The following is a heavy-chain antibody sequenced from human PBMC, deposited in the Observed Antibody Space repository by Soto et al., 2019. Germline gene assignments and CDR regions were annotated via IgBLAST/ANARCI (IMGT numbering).Heavy chain of an antibody. CDR3: AKGYYDSSGYYFLDY. Sequence: PGGSLRHSCASSGFTSISYAMSWVRQAPGKGLEWVSAISGSGGSTYYADSAKGRFTISRDNSKNTLYPQMNSLRAEDTAVYYCAKGYYDSSGYYFLDYWGQGTLVTVSS. V-gene: IGHV3-23*01. CDR1: GFTSISYA. CDR2: ISGSGGST. D-gene: IGHD3-22*01. J-gene: IGHJ4*02.